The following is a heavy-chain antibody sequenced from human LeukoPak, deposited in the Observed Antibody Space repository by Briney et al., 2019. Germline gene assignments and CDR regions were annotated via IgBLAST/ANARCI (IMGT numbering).Heavy chain of an antibody. D-gene: IGHD1/OR15-1a*01. CDR2: INNDGSIT. Sequence: GGSLRLSCAASEFTISRYWMHWVRQAPGKGLVWVSNINNDGSITTYADSVKGRFTISRDNVKNMLFLQMNSLGAEDTALYYCERGWNTTPRGVFDIWGLGTMVTVSS. CDR3: ERGWNTTPRGVFDI. CDR1: EFTISRYW. J-gene: IGHJ3*02. V-gene: IGHV3-74*01.